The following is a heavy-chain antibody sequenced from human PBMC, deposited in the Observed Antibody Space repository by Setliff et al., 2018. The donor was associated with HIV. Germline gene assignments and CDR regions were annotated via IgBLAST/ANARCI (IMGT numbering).Heavy chain of an antibody. D-gene: IGHD3-16*01. CDR2: FYYSGST. Sequence: TVSGVSFSSSSYYRGWIRQPPGKGLEWIGSFYYSGSTYYNPSLKSRVTISVDTSRNQFSLRLTSVTAADTAVYYCARHSRAGDIDYWGRGTLVTVSS. CDR1: GVSFSSSSYY. J-gene: IGHJ4*02. CDR3: ARHSRAGDIDY. V-gene: IGHV4-39*01.